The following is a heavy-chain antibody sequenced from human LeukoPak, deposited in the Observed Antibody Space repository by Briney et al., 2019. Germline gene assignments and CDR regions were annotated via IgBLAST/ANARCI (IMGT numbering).Heavy chain of an antibody. J-gene: IGHJ3*02. CDR1: GGSFSGYY. V-gene: IGHV4-34*01. D-gene: IGHD1-26*01. CDR3: ARETRLHSGSYSNDAFDI. CDR2: INHSGST. Sequence: PSETLSLTCAVYGGSFSGYYWSWIRQPPGKGLEWIGEINHSGSTNYNPSLKSRVTISVDTSKNQFSLKLSSVTAADTAVYYCARETRLHSGSYSNDAFDIWDQGTMVTVSS.